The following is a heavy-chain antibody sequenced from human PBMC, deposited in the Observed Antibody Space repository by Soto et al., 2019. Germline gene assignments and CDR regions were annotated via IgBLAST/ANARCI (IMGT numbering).Heavy chain of an antibody. D-gene: IGHD3-3*01. CDR1: GGTFSSYA. CDR3: ARGVVISDAFDI. Sequence: SVKVSCKASGGTFSSYAISWVRQAPGQGLEWMGGIIPIFGTANYAQKFQGRVTITADESTSTAYMELSSLRSEDTAVYYCARGVVISDAFDIWGQGTMVTVSS. J-gene: IGHJ3*02. CDR2: IIPIFGTA. V-gene: IGHV1-69*13.